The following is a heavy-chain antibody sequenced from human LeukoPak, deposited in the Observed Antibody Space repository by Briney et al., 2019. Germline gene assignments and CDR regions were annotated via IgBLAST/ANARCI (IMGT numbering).Heavy chain of an antibody. J-gene: IGHJ4*02. CDR3: ARDLSTVVTTTGDY. Sequence: VASVKVSCKASGYTFTGYYMHWVRQAPGQGLEWMGWINPNSGGTNYAQKFQGRVTMTRDTSISTAYMELSRLRSDDTAVYYCARDLSTVVTTTGDYWGQGTLVTVSS. CDR1: GYTFTGYY. V-gene: IGHV1-2*02. D-gene: IGHD4-23*01. CDR2: INPNSGGT.